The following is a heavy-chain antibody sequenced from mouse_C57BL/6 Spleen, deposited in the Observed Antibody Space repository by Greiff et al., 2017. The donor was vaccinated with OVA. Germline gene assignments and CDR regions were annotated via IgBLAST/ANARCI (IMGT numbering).Heavy chain of an antibody. J-gene: IGHJ3*01. CDR3: ARLDWDGFAY. D-gene: IGHD4-1*01. Sequence: EVQRVESGGDLVKPGGSLKLSCAASGFTFSSYGMSWVRQTPDKRLEWVATISSGGSYTYYPDSVKGRFTISRDNAKNTLYLQMSSLKSEDTAMYYCARLDWDGFAYWGQGTLVTVSA. CDR2: ISSGGSYT. V-gene: IGHV5-6*01. CDR1: GFTFSSYG.